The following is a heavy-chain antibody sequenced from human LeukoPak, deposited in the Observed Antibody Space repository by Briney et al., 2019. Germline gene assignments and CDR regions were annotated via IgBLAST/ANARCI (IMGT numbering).Heavy chain of an antibody. Sequence: SETLSLTCAVYGGYFSGYYWSWIRQPPGKGLEWIGEINHSGSTNYNPSLKSRVTISVDTSKNQFSLNLRSVTAADTAVYYCARGPDYRTHCDDTTCPRYYYYYMDVWGKGTTVTVSS. D-gene: IGHD2-2*01. CDR3: ARGPDYRTHCDDTTCPRYYYYYMDV. V-gene: IGHV4-34*01. CDR1: GGYFSGYY. CDR2: INHSGST. J-gene: IGHJ6*03.